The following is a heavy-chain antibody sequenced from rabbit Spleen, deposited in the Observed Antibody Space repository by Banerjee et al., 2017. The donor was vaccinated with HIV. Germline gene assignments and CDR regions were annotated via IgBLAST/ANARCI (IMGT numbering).Heavy chain of an antibody. J-gene: IGHJ4*01. V-gene: IGHV1S45*01. CDR1: GIDFSTYSY. CDR2: IYAGISDST. CDR3: ARDWASSSGYYSYFNL. Sequence: EQLEESGGGLVKPGGTLTLTCKASGIDFSTYSYMCWVRQAPGKGLEWIACIYAGISDSTYYASWAKGRFTISETSSTTVTLQMTSLTAADTATYFCARDWASSSGYYSYFNLWGPGTLVTVS. D-gene: IGHD1-1*01.